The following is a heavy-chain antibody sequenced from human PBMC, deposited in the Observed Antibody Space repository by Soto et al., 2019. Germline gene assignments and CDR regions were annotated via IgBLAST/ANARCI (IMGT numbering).Heavy chain of an antibody. CDR1: GLTLSRYW. Sequence: EVQLVESGGGLVQPGGSLRLSCAGSGLTLSRYWMHWVRQGPGKGLVWVSRNNSDGGTTTYADSVKGRFTISRDNAKNTVDLQMNSLRAEDTAVYYCLAGETNYFDFWGQGTLVTVSS. J-gene: IGHJ4*02. CDR3: LAGETNYFDF. V-gene: IGHV3-74*01. CDR2: NNSDGGTT. D-gene: IGHD3-10*01.